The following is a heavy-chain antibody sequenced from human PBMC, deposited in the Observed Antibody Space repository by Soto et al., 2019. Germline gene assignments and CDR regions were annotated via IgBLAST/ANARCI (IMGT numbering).Heavy chain of an antibody. V-gene: IGHV1-3*01. Sequence: ASVKVSCKASGYTFTSYAMHWVRQAPGQRLEWVGWINAGNGNTKYSQKFQGRVTITRDTSASTAYMELSSLRSEDTAVYYCARDLGKYYYDSSGYSLAKVANLKAFDYWGQGTLVTVSS. CDR2: INAGNGNT. CDR1: GYTFTSYA. D-gene: IGHD3-22*01. CDR3: ARDLGKYYYDSSGYSLAKVANLKAFDY. J-gene: IGHJ4*02.